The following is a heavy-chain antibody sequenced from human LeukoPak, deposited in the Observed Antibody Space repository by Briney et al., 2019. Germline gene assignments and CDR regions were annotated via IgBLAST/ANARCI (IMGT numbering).Heavy chain of an antibody. CDR1: GFTFSGSA. V-gene: IGHV3-73*01. J-gene: IGHJ3*02. CDR2: IRSKTNSYVT. D-gene: IGHD1-26*01. Sequence: GGSLKLSCEASGFTFSGSAMHWVRQASGKGLEWVGRIRSKTNSYVTAYAASVKGRFTISRDDSKNTAYLQMSSLKTEDTAVYYCTSPTRSGSYEPHAFDIWGQGTMVTVSS. CDR3: TSPTRSGSYEPHAFDI.